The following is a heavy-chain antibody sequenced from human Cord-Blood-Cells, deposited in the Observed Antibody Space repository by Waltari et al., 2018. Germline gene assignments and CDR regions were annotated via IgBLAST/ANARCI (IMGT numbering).Heavy chain of an antibody. J-gene: IGHJ6*02. CDR3: ARDLIAAAGLVSDGMDV. Sequence: QVQLQDSGPGLVKPSETLSLTCTVSGGSVSRGTYFWRWLRQPPGKGLEWIGDIYYSGSTSYNPSLKRRVTISVDTSKNQFSLKLSSVTAADTAVYYCARDLIAAAGLVSDGMDVWGQGTTVTVSS. D-gene: IGHD6-13*01. V-gene: IGHV4-61*01. CDR1: GGSVSRGTYF. CDR2: IYYSGST.